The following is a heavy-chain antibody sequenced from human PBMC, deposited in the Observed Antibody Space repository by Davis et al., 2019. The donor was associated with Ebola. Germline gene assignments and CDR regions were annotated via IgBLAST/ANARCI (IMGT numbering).Heavy chain of an antibody. Sequence: PGGSLRLSCAASGFTFSDYFMSWIRQAPGKGLEWVSYITSSGSPYYYADSVKGRFTISRDNAKNSLYLQMNSLRAEDTAVYYCASGLRGYSYGNWFDTWGQGTLVTVSS. V-gene: IGHV3-11*04. D-gene: IGHD5-18*01. J-gene: IGHJ5*02. CDR3: ASGLRGYSYGNWFDT. CDR2: ITSSGSPY. CDR1: GFTFSDYF.